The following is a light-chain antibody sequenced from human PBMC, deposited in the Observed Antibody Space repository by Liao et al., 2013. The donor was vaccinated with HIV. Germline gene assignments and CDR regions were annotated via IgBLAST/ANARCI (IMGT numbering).Light chain of an antibody. V-gene: IGLV3-1*01. CDR1: KLGDKY. Sequence: SYELTQPPSVSVSPGQTASITCSGDKLGDKYACWYQQKPGQSPVLVIYQDSKRPSGIPERFSGSNSGNTATLTISGTQAMDEADYYCQAWDSSIAAVFGPGTKVTVL. CDR2: QDS. J-gene: IGLJ1*01. CDR3: QAWDSSIAAV.